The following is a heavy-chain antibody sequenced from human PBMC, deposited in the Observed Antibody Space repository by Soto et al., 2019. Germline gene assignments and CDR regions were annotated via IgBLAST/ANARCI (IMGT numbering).Heavy chain of an antibody. V-gene: IGHV3-7*02. Sequence: HPGGSLRLSCVGSGFTFSSNWMTWVRQAPGKGLEWVGNIRQDGSEKNYVDSVKGRFTISRDNAKNSLYLQMNSLRDEDTAVYYCARARDHYYDSSGYPQYFQHWGQGTLVTVSS. D-gene: IGHD3-22*01. CDR2: IRQDGSEK. J-gene: IGHJ1*01. CDR1: GFTFSSNW. CDR3: ARARDHYYDSSGYPQYFQH.